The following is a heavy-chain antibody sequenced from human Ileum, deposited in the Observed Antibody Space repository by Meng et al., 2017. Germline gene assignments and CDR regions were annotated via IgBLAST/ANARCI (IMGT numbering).Heavy chain of an antibody. J-gene: IGHJ4*02. CDR3: ASFYGSGTFEVHDY. D-gene: IGHD3-10*01. CDR1: RGSVSSTSYY. Sequence: QAQLYESAPRLVRPSETLLLPCNVYRGSVSSTSYYWSWIRQLPGKGLEWIGLTHYSGRRNYNPSIKSRVNKSVETSKNQDDLRLTSVTDADPVEYYCASFYGSGTFEVHDYWGQGTLVTVSS. V-gene: IGHV4-61*01. CDR2: THYSGRR.